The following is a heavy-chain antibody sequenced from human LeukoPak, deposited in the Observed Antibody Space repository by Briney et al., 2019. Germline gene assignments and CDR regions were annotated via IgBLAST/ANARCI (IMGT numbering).Heavy chain of an antibody. V-gene: IGHV1-69*04. CDR2: IIPILGIA. D-gene: IGHD3-16*02. Sequence: SVKVSCKASGGTFSSYAISWVRQAPGQGLEWMGRIIPILGIANYAQKFQGRVTITADKSTSTAYMELSSLRSEDTAVYYCARDKITFGGVIVIPVDYWGQGTLVTVSS. CDR1: GGTFSSYA. J-gene: IGHJ4*02. CDR3: ARDKITFGGVIVIPVDY.